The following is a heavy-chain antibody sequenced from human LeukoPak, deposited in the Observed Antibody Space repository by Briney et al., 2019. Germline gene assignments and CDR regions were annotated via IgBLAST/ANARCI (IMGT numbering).Heavy chain of an antibody. V-gene: IGHV4-4*07. CDR3: AGEAGGGYARAFDI. CDR2: IYTSGTT. CDR1: GGSISSYS. Sequence: PSETLSLTCIVSGGSISSYSWTWLRQPAGEGLEWIGRIYTSGTTNYEPSLKSRVTMSVDTSKNQFSLKLSSVTAADTAVYYCAGEAGGGYARAFDIWGQGTMVTVSS. J-gene: IGHJ3*02. D-gene: IGHD5-12*01.